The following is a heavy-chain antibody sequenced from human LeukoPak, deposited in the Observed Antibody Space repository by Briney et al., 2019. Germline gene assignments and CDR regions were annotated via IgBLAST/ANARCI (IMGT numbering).Heavy chain of an antibody. J-gene: IGHJ3*02. CDR1: GYTFTSYY. CDR2: INPSGGST. D-gene: IGHD5/OR15-5a*01. CDR3: ARVGSTYGAFDI. Sequence: ASVKVSCKASGYTFTSYYMHWARQAPGQGLEWMGIINPSGGSTSYAQRFQGRVTMTRDTSTSTVYMELSSLRSEDTALYYCARVGSTYGAFDIWGQGTMVTVSS. V-gene: IGHV1-46*01.